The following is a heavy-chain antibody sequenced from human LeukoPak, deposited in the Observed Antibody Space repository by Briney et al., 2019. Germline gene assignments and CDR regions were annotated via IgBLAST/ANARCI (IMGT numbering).Heavy chain of an antibody. CDR2: INSGGTTT. V-gene: IGHV3-21*06. Sequence: GGSLGLSCAACGFAFSTYTMNWARQAPGKGLEWVASINSGGTTTHYAFSVKGRFTISRDNAQNVLYLQMNGLRGDDAAVYYCLRGDSRDFWGPGTLVTVSS. J-gene: IGHJ4*02. CDR3: LRGDSRDF. CDR1: GFAFSTYT. D-gene: IGHD3-22*01.